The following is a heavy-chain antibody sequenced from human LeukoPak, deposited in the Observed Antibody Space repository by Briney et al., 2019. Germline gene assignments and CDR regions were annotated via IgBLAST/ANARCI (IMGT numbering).Heavy chain of an antibody. V-gene: IGHV1-2*02. CDR3: ARAGFGVVVPAAIGWFDP. J-gene: IGHJ5*02. D-gene: IGHD2-2*01. CDR1: GYTFTGYY. CDR2: INPNSGGT. Sequence: GASVKVSCKASGYTFTGYYMHWVRQAPGQGLEWMGWINPNSGGTNYAQKFQGRVTMTRDTSISTAYMELCRLRSDDTAVYYCARAGFGVVVPAAIGWFDPWGQGTLVTVSS.